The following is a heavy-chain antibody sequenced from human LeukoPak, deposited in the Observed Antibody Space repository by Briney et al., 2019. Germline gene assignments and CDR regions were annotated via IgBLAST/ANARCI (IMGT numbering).Heavy chain of an antibody. CDR1: GGSFSGYY. J-gene: IGHJ4*02. V-gene: IGHV4-34*01. CDR3: ARETEGSAWYVPFDY. D-gene: IGHD6-19*01. Sequence: SETLSLTCAVYGGSFSGYYWSWIRQPPGKGLEWIGEINHSGSTNYNPSLKSRVTISVDTSKNQFSLKLSSVTAADTAVYYCARETEGSAWYVPFDYWGQGTLVTVSS. CDR2: INHSGST.